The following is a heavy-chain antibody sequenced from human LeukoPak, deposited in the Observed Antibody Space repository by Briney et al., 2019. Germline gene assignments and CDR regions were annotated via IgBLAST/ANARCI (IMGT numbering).Heavy chain of an antibody. CDR3: AKNGGPHGMDV. J-gene: IGHJ6*02. CDR1: GFTFDDYS. V-gene: IGHV3-7*01. Sequence: GGSLRLSCTASGFTFDDYSMNWVRQAPGKGLEWVANIKHDGSETNYVDSVKGRFTISRDNAKNSLHLQMNSLRVEDTAVYYCAKNGGPHGMDVWGQGTTVTVSS. D-gene: IGHD3-16*01. CDR2: IKHDGSET.